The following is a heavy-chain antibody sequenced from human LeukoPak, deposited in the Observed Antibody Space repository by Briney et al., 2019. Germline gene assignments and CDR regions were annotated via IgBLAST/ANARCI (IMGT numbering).Heavy chain of an antibody. J-gene: IGHJ4*02. CDR2: FDPEDGET. D-gene: IGHD5-24*01. Sequence: ASVKVSCKVSGYTLTELSMHWVRQAPGKGLEWMGGFDPEDGETIYAQKFQGRVTMTEDTSTDTAYMELSSLRSEDTAVYYCASFVEMATIADYWGQGALVTVSS. CDR3: ASFVEMATIADY. V-gene: IGHV1-24*01. CDR1: GYTLTELS.